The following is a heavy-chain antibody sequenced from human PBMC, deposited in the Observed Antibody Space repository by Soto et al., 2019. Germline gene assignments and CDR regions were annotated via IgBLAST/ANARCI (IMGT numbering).Heavy chain of an antibody. CDR1: GGSISSGDYY. CDR2: IYYRGST. J-gene: IGHJ4*02. Sequence: QVQLQESGPGLVKPSQTLSLTCTVSGGSISSGDYYWSWIRQPPGKGLEWIGDIYYRGSTYYNPSHSSRFTISVDTSKNQFSLKLSSVTAADTAVYYCARALDCSGGSCYPGYWGQGTLVTVSS. V-gene: IGHV4-30-4*01. D-gene: IGHD2-15*01. CDR3: ARALDCSGGSCYPGY.